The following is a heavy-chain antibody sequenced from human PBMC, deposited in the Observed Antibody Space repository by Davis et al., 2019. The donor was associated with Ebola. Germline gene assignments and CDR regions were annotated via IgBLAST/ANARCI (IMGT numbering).Heavy chain of an antibody. CDR3: ARGPRGYCSGGSCVLDYYYYGMDV. D-gene: IGHD2-15*01. Sequence: SQTLSLTCAVYGGSFSGYYWSWIRQPPGKGLEWIGEINHSGSTNYNPSLKSRVTISVDTSKNQFSLKLSSVTAADTAVYYCARGPRGYCSGGSCVLDYYYYGMDVWGQGTTVTVSS. CDR2: INHSGST. J-gene: IGHJ6*02. V-gene: IGHV4-34*01. CDR1: GGSFSGYY.